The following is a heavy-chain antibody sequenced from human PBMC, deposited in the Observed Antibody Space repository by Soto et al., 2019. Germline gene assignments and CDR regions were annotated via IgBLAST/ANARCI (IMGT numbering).Heavy chain of an antibody. Sequence: EVQLVESGGGLVQPGGSLRLSCAASGLTFTDAWMNWVRQAPGKGLEWVGRIRSKTDGGTTDYAAPVEGRFIISRDDSKNTVDLQMNGLKIEDTAVYYCTTYSGAAFEYWGQGTLVTVSS. CDR1: GLTFTDAW. V-gene: IGHV3-15*01. D-gene: IGHD1-26*01. CDR2: IRSKTDGGTT. CDR3: TTYSGAAFEY. J-gene: IGHJ4*02.